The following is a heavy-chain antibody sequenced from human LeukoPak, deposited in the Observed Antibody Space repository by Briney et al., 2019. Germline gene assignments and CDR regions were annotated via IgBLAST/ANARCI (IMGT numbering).Heavy chain of an antibody. CDR3: ANRGYSSSSGDFDY. CDR1: GFTFSNYG. J-gene: IGHJ4*02. D-gene: IGHD6-6*01. CDR2: IRYDGSSK. V-gene: IGHV3-30*02. Sequence: PGGSLRLSCATSGFTFSNYGMHWVRQAPGKGLEWVAFIRYDGSSKYYAGSVKGRFTISRDNSKNTLYLQMNSLRAEDTAVYCCANRGYSSSSGDFDYWGQGTLVTVSS.